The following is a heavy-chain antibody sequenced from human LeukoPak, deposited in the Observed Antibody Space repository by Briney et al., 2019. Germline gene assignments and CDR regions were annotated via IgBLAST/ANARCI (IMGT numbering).Heavy chain of an antibody. CDR1: GFTFSDYY. CDR3: ARGHHGMGA. J-gene: IGHJ6*02. CDR2: ISSSSNDT. Sequence: GGSLRLSCAASGFTFSDYYMSWIRQVPGKGLEWVSYISSSSNDTDYADSVKGRFTISRDNARNSLYLQTNSLRAEDTAVYYCARGHHGMGAWGQGTTITVSS. V-gene: IGHV3-11*05.